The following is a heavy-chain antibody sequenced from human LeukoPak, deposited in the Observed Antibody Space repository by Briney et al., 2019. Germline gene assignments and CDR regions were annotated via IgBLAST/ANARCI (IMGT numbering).Heavy chain of an antibody. CDR3: VRGTGY. V-gene: IGHV3-64D*06. CDR2: ISSNGDNT. CDR1: GFTFSTYV. Sequence: GGSLRLSCSVSGFTFSTYVMHWGRQAPGKGLEYVSAISSNGDNTYYADSVKGRFTISRDNSENTLYLQMSSLRADDTAVYYCVRGTGYWGQGTLVTVSS. J-gene: IGHJ4*02.